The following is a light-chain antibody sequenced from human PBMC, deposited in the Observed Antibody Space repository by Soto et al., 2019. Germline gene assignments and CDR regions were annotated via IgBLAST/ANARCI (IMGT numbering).Light chain of an antibody. CDR2: DVS. V-gene: IGLV2-14*01. Sequence: QSVLTQPASVSGSPGQSITISCIGTSSDVGGYNYVSWYQQHPGKAPKLMIYDVSNRPSGVSNRFSGSKSGDTASLTISGLQAEDDADYYCASYTTSSTLVFGNGTKVTVL. CDR3: ASYTTSSTLV. CDR1: SSDVGGYNY. J-gene: IGLJ1*01.